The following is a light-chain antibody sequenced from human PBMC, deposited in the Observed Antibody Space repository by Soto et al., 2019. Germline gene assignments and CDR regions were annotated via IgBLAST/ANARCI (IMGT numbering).Light chain of an antibody. CDR2: AVS. J-gene: IGLJ3*02. Sequence: QSALTQPASVSGSPGQSITISCTGTSSDIGKYDYVSWYQHHPGNAPKLVISAVSRRSSGISDRFSGSKSGNTATLTISGLQAEDEADYYCASYTSSTTQVFGGGTKLTVL. V-gene: IGLV2-14*01. CDR3: ASYTSSTTQV. CDR1: SSDIGKYDY.